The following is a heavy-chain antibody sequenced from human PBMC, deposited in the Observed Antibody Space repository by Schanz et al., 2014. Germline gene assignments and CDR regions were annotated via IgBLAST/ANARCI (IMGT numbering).Heavy chain of an antibody. CDR1: GYTFTTYA. CDR2: ISVYTGNT. Sequence: QVQLVQSGAEVKKPGASVRVSCKAPGYTFTTYAMSWVRQAPGQGLEWVGWISVYTGNTKYGQKVQGRVTMTADTSTNTAYMELRSLRSDDTAVYYCAKAEYDILTGSYSRLDPWGQGTLVTVSS. V-gene: IGHV1-18*01. J-gene: IGHJ5*02. CDR3: AKAEYDILTGSYSRLDP. D-gene: IGHD3-9*01.